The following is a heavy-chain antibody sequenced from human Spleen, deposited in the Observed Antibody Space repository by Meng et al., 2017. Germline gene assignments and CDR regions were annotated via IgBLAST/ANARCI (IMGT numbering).Heavy chain of an antibody. CDR2: IKSKPDGETI. J-gene: IGHJ4*02. CDR1: GFTFSNAW. Sequence: EVQLVESGGGLVKPGGSLRLSCAASGFTFSNAWMTWIRQAPGKGLEWVARIKSKPDGETIDYAAPVKGRFAISRDDSQNTVYLQMNSLKMEDTGAYYCGDDYWCWGQGTLVTVSS. D-gene: IGHD3-3*01. V-gene: IGHV3-15*01. CDR3: GDDYWC.